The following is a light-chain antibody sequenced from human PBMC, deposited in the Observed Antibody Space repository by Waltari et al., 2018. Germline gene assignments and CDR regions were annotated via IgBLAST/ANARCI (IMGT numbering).Light chain of an antibody. CDR3: MQALQPPLS. J-gene: IGKJ4*01. V-gene: IGKV1-27*01. Sequence: DIQMTQSPSSLSASVGDRVTITCRATQAISNFLAWYQQKPGKVPKLLIYAASTLQSGVPSRFSGSGSETDFTLTIRSLQPEDVATYYCMQALQPPLSFGGGTRVEI. CDR1: QAISNF. CDR2: AAS.